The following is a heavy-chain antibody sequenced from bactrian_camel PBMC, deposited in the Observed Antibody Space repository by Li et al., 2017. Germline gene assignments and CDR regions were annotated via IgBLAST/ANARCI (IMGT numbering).Heavy chain of an antibody. CDR2: IAGDGRT. J-gene: IGHJ4*01. D-gene: IGHD1*01. Sequence: HVQLVESGGGSVQVGGSLTLSCAASGYTWTQSCVGWFRRLPGQEREGVAAIAGDGRTNYADSVKGRFTISKDNAKNTLYLQMNSLKSEDTAMYYCAADNIYCGAGFAYWGQGTQVTVS. CDR1: GYTWTQSC. CDR3: AADNIYCGAGFAY. V-gene: IGHV3S53*01.